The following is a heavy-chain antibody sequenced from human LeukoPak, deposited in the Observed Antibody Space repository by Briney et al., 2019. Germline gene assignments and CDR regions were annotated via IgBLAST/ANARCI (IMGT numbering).Heavy chain of an antibody. CDR3: ARGSGITMIPYFDY. J-gene: IGHJ4*02. Sequence: PSETLSLTCAVYGGSFSGYYWSWIRQPPGKGLEWTGEINHSGSTNYNPSLKSRVTISVDTSKNQFSLKLSSVTAADTAVYYCARGSGITMIPYFDYWGQGTLVTVSS. CDR1: GGSFSGYY. V-gene: IGHV4-34*01. D-gene: IGHD3-22*01. CDR2: INHSGST.